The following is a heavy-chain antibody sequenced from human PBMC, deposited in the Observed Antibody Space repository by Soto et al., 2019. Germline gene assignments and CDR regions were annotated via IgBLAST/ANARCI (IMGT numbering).Heavy chain of an antibody. V-gene: IGHV1-46*01. J-gene: IGHJ4*02. CDR3: ATHYGDWAYFDS. Sequence: HVQLVQSGAEVKKPGASVKVSCKASGYTFTSYIMHWVRQAPGHGLEWMGIINPNGGSTSCAQKFQGRVSMTRATSTSTVYMELSSLRSEDPAVYYCATHYGDWAYFDSWGQGTLVTVSS. CDR1: GYTFTSYI. CDR2: INPNGGST. D-gene: IGHD4-17*01.